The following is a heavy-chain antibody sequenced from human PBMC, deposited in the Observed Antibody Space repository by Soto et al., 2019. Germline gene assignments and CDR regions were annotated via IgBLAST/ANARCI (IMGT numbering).Heavy chain of an antibody. Sequence: NPSETLSLTCSVSGGSISSTRYYWVWIRQPPGKGLEWIGSIYYSGSTYHNASLKSRVIISVDTSRNRFSLNLTSVTAADTGVYYCTRANWYSEYWGQGTLVTVSS. CDR3: TRANWYSEY. V-gene: IGHV4-39*02. CDR1: GGSISSTRYY. CDR2: IYYSGST. J-gene: IGHJ4*02. D-gene: IGHD7-27*01.